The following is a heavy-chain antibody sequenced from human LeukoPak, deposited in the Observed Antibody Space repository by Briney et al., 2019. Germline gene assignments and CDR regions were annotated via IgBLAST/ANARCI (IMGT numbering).Heavy chain of an antibody. CDR1: GYSFSTYR. Sequence: GGSLKISCKGSGYSFSTYRINWVRQMPGKGLEWMGKIDPSDFYTDYSPSFQGHVTISADTSINTAFLQWSSLKTSDTAIYYCASSIAAAGIGQNTFDIWGQGTVVAVSS. V-gene: IGHV5-10-1*01. J-gene: IGHJ3*02. CDR2: IDPSDFYT. CDR3: ASSIAAAGIGQNTFDI. D-gene: IGHD6-13*01.